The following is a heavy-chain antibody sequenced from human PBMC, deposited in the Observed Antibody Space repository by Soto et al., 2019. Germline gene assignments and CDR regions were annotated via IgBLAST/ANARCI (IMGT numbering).Heavy chain of an antibody. J-gene: IGHJ6*02. V-gene: IGHV1-69*13. Sequence: SVKRYCKGAGGTFSGDAVSWGRQAPGQGLEWMGGIIPIFGTANYAQKFQGRVTITADESTSTAYMELSSLRSEDTVVYYCAREIDLPMDVWGQGTTVTVSS. D-gene: IGHD3-9*01. CDR2: IIPIFGTA. CDR3: AREIDLPMDV. CDR1: GGTFSGDA.